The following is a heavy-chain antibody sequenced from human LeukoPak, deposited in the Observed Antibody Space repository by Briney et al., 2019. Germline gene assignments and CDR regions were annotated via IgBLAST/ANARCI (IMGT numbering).Heavy chain of an antibody. CDR3: AKSLLWFGELNY. Sequence: PGGSLRLSCAASGFTFSSYAMSWVRQAPGKGLEWVSAISGSGGSTYHADSVKGRFTISRDNSKNTLYLQMNSLRAEDTAVYYCAKSLLWFGELNYWGQGTLVTVSS. CDR2: ISGSGGST. J-gene: IGHJ4*02. D-gene: IGHD3-10*01. V-gene: IGHV3-23*01. CDR1: GFTFSSYA.